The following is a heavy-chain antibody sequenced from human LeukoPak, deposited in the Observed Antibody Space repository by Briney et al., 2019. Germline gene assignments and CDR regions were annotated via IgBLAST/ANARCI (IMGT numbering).Heavy chain of an antibody. V-gene: IGHV4-59*01. CDR1: GDSISSDY. CDR3: ATYRNGWYVY. D-gene: IGHD6-19*01. Sequence: KPSEPLSLTCTVSGDSISSDYWSWIRQPPGKGLEWIGNIDYGGSTNNNPPLKSRVTISLDTSKDQFSLKLSSVTAADTALYYCATYRNGWYVYWGQGTLVTVSS. J-gene: IGHJ4*02. CDR2: IDYGGST.